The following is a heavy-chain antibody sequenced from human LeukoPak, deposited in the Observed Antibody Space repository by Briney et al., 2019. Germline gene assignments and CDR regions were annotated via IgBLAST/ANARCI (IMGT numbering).Heavy chain of an antibody. Sequence: GGSLRLSCAASGFTFSSYGMHWVRQAPGKGLEWVAVISYDGSNKYYADSVKGRSTISRDNSKNTLYLQMNSLRAEDTAVYYCARELLTSGFWYFDLWGRGTLVTVSS. CDR3: ARELLTSGFWYFDL. CDR2: ISYDGSNK. CDR1: GFTFSSYG. V-gene: IGHV3-30*03. J-gene: IGHJ2*01. D-gene: IGHD3-22*01.